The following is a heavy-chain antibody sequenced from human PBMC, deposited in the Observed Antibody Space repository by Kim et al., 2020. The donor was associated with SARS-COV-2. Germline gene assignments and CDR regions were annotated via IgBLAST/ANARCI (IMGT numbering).Heavy chain of an antibody. CDR2: IIPFSGIT. J-gene: IGHJ6*03. CDR3: ARDPTTSRYYFYYMDV. CDR1: GGTFGNNA. Sequence: SVKVSCRASGGTFGNNAITWVRQAPGQGLECLGRIIPFSGITTYAQKFQGRVTITADKSTGTTYMELSSLTSDDTDVYYCARDPTTSRYYFYYMDVWGKGTTVTVSS. V-gene: IGHV1-69*04. D-gene: IGHD1-26*01.